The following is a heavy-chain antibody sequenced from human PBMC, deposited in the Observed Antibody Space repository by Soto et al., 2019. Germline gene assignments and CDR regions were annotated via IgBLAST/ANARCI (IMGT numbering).Heavy chain of an antibody. CDR3: TTLGFDP. CDR1: GSTFSNAW. J-gene: IGHJ5*02. Sequence: PGGSLRLSCAASGSTFSNAWMSWVRQAPGKGLEWVGRVKIKSNGGTTDYAASVKGRFTISRDDSKNTLYLQMNSLKTEDTAVYYCTTLGFDPWGQGTLVTVSS. V-gene: IGHV3-15*01. CDR2: VKIKSNGGTT.